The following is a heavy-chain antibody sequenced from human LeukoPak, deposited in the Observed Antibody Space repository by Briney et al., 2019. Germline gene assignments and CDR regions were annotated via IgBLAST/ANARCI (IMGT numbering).Heavy chain of an antibody. CDR3: ARGKDGYRDY. CDR1: GFGFSDYW. CDR2: IRQDGSDK. Sequence: GGSLRLSCVASGFGFSDYWMSWVRQAPGKGLEWVANIRQDGSDKYYVDSVKGRFTISRDNAKNSLLLQMSSLRAEDTAVYYCARGKDGYRDYWGQGTLVTVSS. D-gene: IGHD5-18*01. J-gene: IGHJ4*02. V-gene: IGHV3-7*03.